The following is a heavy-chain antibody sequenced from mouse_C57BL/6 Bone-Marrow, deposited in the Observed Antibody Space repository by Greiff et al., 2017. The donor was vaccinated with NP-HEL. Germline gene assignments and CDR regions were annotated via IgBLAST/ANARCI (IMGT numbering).Heavy chain of an antibody. CDR1: GYTFTDYY. CDR3: ARDGVDGYYVGFAY. D-gene: IGHD2-3*01. J-gene: IGHJ3*01. Sequence: VKLMESGPELVKPGASVKISCKASGYTFTDYYINWVKQRPGQGLEWIGWIFPGSGSTYYNEKFKGKATLTVDKSSSTAYMLLSSLTSEDSAVYFCARDGVDGYYVGFAYWGQGTLVTVSA. V-gene: IGHV1-75*01. CDR2: IFPGSGST.